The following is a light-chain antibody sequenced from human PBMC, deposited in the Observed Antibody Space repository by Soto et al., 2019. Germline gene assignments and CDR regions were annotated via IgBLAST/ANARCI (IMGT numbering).Light chain of an antibody. CDR3: SSYAGTNNMV. CDR2: GVS. J-gene: IGLJ2*01. Sequence: QSALTQPPSASGSPGQSVTISCTGTSSDVGGYNYVSWYQQHPGKAPKLMIYGVSKRPSGVPDRFSGSKSGNTASLTVSGLQAEDEADYYCSSYAGTNNMVFGGGTQLTVL. CDR1: SSDVGGYNY. V-gene: IGLV2-8*01.